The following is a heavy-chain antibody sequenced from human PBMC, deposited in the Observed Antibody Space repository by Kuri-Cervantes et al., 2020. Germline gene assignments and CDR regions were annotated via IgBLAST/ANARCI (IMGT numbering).Heavy chain of an antibody. Sequence: GESLKISCAASGFTFSSYGMHWVRQAPGKGLEWVAVISYDGSNKYYADSVKGRFTISRDNSKNTLYLQMNSLRAEDTAVYYCARGHCSGGSCYDYWGQGTLVTVSS. D-gene: IGHD2-15*01. CDR2: ISYDGSNK. CDR3: ARGHCSGGSCYDY. CDR1: GFTFSSYG. J-gene: IGHJ4*02. V-gene: IGHV3-30*03.